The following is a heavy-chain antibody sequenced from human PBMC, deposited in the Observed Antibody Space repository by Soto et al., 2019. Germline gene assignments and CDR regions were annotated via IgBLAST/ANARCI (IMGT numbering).Heavy chain of an antibody. CDR1: GFTFSSYE. Sequence: SGGSLRLSCAASGFTFSSYEMNWVRQAPGKGLEWVSYISSSGSTIYYADSVKGRFTISRDNAKNSLYLQMNSLRAEDTAVYYCARLTLTYGGFDYWGQGTLVTVSS. CDR3: ARLTLTYGGFDY. D-gene: IGHD4-17*01. CDR2: ISSSGSTI. J-gene: IGHJ4*02. V-gene: IGHV3-48*03.